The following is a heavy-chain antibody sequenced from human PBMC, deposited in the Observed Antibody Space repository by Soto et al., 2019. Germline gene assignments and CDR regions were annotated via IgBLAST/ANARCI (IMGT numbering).Heavy chain of an antibody. Sequence: SETLSLTCTVSGASISSSSVYWGWIRQPPGKGLEWIGSFSFGGSTYYNPSLKSRGTITVDTSKNQFSLKLSSVSAAATAIYYCAIDSSAYYYPFDYWGQGILVTVSS. CDR2: FSFGGST. J-gene: IGHJ4*02. CDR3: AIDSSAYYYPFDY. CDR1: GASISSSSVY. D-gene: IGHD3-22*01. V-gene: IGHV4-39*01.